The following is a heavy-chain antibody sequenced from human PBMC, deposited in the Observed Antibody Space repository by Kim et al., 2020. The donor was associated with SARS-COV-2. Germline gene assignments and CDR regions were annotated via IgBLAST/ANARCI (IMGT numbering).Heavy chain of an antibody. CDR3: MKGGWGRRWEH. J-gene: IGHJ4*02. D-gene: IGHD7-27*01. CDR2: IDGSDGTT. Sequence: GGSLRLSCTTSGFTFTGYAMSWVRQAPGKGLEWVSTIDGSDGTTYYVDSVKGRFTISRDNSKNTLYLRMSALRADDTAVYYCMKGGWGRRWEHWGQGTLV. CDR1: GFTFTGYA. V-gene: IGHV3-23*01.